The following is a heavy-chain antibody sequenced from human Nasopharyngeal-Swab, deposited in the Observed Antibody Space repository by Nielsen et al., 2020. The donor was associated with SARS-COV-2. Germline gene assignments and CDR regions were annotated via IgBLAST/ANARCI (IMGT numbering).Heavy chain of an antibody. J-gene: IGHJ5*02. CDR2: ALHDGRT. D-gene: IGHD1-26*01. V-gene: IGHV4-4*02. CDR3: AKEGSGSPALS. Sequence: VRQMHGKGLEWIGEALHDGRTSYHSTLESRVTISIDTSRNQFSLRLTSVTAADTAVYYCAKEGSGSPALSWGQGILVTVSS.